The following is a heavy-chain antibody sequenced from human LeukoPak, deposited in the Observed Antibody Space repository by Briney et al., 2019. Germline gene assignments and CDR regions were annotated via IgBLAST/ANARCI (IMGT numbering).Heavy chain of an antibody. CDR1: GGSISSYY. CDR3: ARSEITIFGVVPFDY. CDR2: IYYSGST. J-gene: IGHJ4*02. V-gene: IGHV4-59*08. D-gene: IGHD3-3*01. Sequence: SETLSLTCTVSGGSISSYYWSWIRQPPGKGLEWIGYIYYSGSTNYNLSLKSRVTISVDTSKNQFSLKLSSVTAADTAVYYCARSEITIFGVVPFDYWGQGTLVTVSS.